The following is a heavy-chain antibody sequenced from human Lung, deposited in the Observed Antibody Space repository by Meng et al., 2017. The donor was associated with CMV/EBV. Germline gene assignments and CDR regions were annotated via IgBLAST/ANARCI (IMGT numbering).Heavy chain of an antibody. CDR2: INPNSGDT. Sequence: ASVKVSCKASGYTFSGYYMHWVRQAPGQGLEWMGWINPNSGDTNYPQKFQGRVTMTMDTSISTAHMELSRLRSDDTAMYYCARGPIIMIEVAPYGMAVWGQGTTVTFSS. D-gene: IGHD3-22*01. V-gene: IGHV1-2*02. CDR3: ARGPIIMIEVAPYGMAV. CDR1: GYTFSGYY. J-gene: IGHJ6*02.